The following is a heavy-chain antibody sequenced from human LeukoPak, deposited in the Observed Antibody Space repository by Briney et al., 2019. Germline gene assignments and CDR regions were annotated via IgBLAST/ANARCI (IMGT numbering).Heavy chain of an antibody. Sequence: SQTLSLTCTVSGGSISSGGYYWSWLRQHPGTGLEWIGYIYYSGSTYYNPSLKSRVTISVDTSKNQFSLKLSSVTAADTAVYYCARYDSNYEAFDYWGQGTLVTVSS. CDR2: IYYSGST. V-gene: IGHV4-31*03. J-gene: IGHJ4*02. D-gene: IGHD4-11*01. CDR3: ARYDSNYEAFDY. CDR1: GGSISSGGYY.